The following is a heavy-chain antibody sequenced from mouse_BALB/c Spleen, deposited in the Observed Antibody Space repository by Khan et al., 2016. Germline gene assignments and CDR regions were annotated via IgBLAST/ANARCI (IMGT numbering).Heavy chain of an antibody. V-gene: IGHV9-3-1*01. CDR2: INTYTGEP. CDR1: GYTFTNYG. J-gene: IGHJ2*01. Sequence: QIQLVQSGPELKKPGETVKISCKASGYTFTNYGMNWVKQAPGKGLKWMGWINTYTGEPTYADDFKGRFAFSLETSARTAYLQLNNLKNEDTATYFCAREPKNFDYWGQGTTRTVSS. CDR3: AREPKNFDY.